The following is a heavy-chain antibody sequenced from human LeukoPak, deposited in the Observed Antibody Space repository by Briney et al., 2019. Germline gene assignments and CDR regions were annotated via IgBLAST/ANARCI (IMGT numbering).Heavy chain of an antibody. CDR1: GFTFNNYA. Sequence: PGGSLRLSCAASGFTFNNYAMSWVRQAPGKGLEWVSAISSSGDITFYADSVKGRFTISRDNPRYTLYLQMNSLRAEDAAVYYCAKDRPNYYESNGHYYRLNGDYWGQGTLVIVSS. J-gene: IGHJ4*02. CDR2: ISSSGDIT. V-gene: IGHV3-23*01. D-gene: IGHD3-22*01. CDR3: AKDRPNYYESNGHYYRLNGDY.